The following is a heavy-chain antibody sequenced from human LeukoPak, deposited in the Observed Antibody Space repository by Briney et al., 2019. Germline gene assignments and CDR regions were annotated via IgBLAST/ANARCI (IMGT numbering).Heavy chain of an antibody. D-gene: IGHD6-13*01. CDR2: ISGSGGST. Sequence: PGGSLRLSCAASGFTFSSYAMSSVRQAPGKGLEWVSAISGSGGSTYYADSVKGRFTISRDNSKNTLYLQMNSLRAEDTAVYYCAKDHHSSSWYETYYYYYMDVWGKRTTVTVSS. CDR3: AKDHHSSSWYETYYYYYMDV. J-gene: IGHJ6*03. CDR1: GFTFSSYA. V-gene: IGHV3-23*01.